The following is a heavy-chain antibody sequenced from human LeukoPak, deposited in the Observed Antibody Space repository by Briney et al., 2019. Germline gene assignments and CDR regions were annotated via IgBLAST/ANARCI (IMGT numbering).Heavy chain of an antibody. J-gene: IGHJ4*02. CDR1: GFTFSSYW. V-gene: IGHV3-7*01. CDR3: ATGGAFGVVIY. Sequence: PGGSLRLSCAASGFTFSSYWMSWVRQAPGKGLEWVANIKQDGSEKYYVDSVKGRFTISRDNAKNTLYLQMNSLRAEDTAVYYCATGGAFGVVIYWGQGTLVTVSS. CDR2: IKQDGSEK. D-gene: IGHD3-3*01.